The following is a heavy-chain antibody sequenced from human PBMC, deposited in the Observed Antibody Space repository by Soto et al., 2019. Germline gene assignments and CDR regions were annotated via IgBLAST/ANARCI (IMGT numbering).Heavy chain of an antibody. J-gene: IGHJ6*03. D-gene: IGHD2-15*01. Sequence: SETLSLTCTVSGGSISSYYWSWIRQPPGKGLEWIGYIYYSGSTNYNPSLKSRVTISVDTSKNQFSLKLSSVTAADTAVYYCARGGCSGGSCYLYYYYYMDVWGKGTTVTVS. CDR3: ARGGCSGGSCYLYYYYYMDV. V-gene: IGHV4-59*08. CDR2: IYYSGST. CDR1: GGSISSYY.